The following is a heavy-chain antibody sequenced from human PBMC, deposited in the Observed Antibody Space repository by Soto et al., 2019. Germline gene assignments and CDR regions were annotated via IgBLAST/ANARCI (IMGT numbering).Heavy chain of an antibody. J-gene: IGHJ5*02. D-gene: IGHD3-22*01. CDR1: GFTFSSYS. Sequence: EVQLVESGGGLVKPGGSLRLSCAASGFTFSSYSMNWVRQAPGKGLEWVSSISSSSSYIYYADSVKGRFTISRDNAKNSLYLQMNSLRAEDTAVYYCARDHRTAYYYDSSGYWGAFDPWGQGTLVTVSS. CDR2: ISSSSSYI. V-gene: IGHV3-21*01. CDR3: ARDHRTAYYYDSSGYWGAFDP.